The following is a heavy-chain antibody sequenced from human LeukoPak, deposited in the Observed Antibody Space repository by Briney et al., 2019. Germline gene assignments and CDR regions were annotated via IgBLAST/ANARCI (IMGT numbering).Heavy chain of an antibody. V-gene: IGHV3-53*04. J-gene: IGHJ4*02. D-gene: IGHD6-6*01. CDR2: IYSGGNT. CDR3: ARGGGAARLFDY. CDR1: GFTVSNNY. Sequence: GGSLRLSCAASGFTVSNNYMSWVRQAPGKGLEWVSVIYSGGNTYYADSVKGRFTISRHNSMNTLYLQMNSLRAEDTAVYYCARGGGAARLFDYWGQGTLVTVSS.